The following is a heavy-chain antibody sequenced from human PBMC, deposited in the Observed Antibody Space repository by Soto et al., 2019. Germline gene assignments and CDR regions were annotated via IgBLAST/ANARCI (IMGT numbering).Heavy chain of an antibody. J-gene: IGHJ6*02. CDR2: IYPGDSDT. CDR1: GYSFTSYW. CDR3: ARVLVTIFGRTRYYYGMDV. D-gene: IGHD3-3*01. Sequence: GESLKISCKGSGYSFTSYWIGWVRQMPGKGLEWMGIIYPGDSDTRYSPSFQGQVTISVDKSISTAYLQWSSLKASDTAMYYCARVLVTIFGRTRYYYGMDVWGQGTTVTVSS. V-gene: IGHV5-51*01.